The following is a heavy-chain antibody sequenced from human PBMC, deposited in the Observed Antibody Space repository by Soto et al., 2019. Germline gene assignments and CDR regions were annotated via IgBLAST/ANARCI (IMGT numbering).Heavy chain of an antibody. CDR3: MLGSGWKDFAY. CDR1: GGSISGSSYY. D-gene: IGHD3-22*01. J-gene: IGHJ4*02. Sequence: PSDTLSLACTVSGGSISGSSYYWGWIRQPPGKGLEWIGNIYYSGSTYYNPSLKSRVTISVDTSKNQFSLKLSSVTAADTAVYYCMLGSGWKDFAYWGQGTLVTVSS. V-gene: IGHV4-39*01. CDR2: IYYSGST.